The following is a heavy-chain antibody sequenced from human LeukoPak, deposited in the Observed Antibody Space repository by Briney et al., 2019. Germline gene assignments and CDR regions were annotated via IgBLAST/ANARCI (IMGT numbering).Heavy chain of an antibody. CDR2: VSDGGRT. CDR3: ARKNRLWYFGL. D-gene: IGHD6-25*01. J-gene: IGHJ2*01. Sequence: SETLSLTCSVSGGSITSYYWSWIRQPPGKGLEWIGHVSDGGRTNYSPSLRSRVSISVDTSKNQFSLKLSSVTAADTAVYYCARKNRLWYFGLWGRGTLVTVSS. V-gene: IGHV4-4*08. CDR1: GGSITSYY.